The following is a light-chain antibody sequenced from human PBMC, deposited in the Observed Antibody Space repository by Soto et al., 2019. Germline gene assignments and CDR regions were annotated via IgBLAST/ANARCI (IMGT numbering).Light chain of an antibody. CDR3: QQRTSWPT. Sequence: EIVMTQSPATLSVSPGERATLSCRASQSVSSKLAWYQQKPGQAPRLLIYGATKRTSGTPDRFSGTGSETAFTLAISRLEPGDFAVYYCQQRTSWPTFGGGSKVDIK. V-gene: IGKV3D-15*01. CDR1: QSVSSK. J-gene: IGKJ4*01. CDR2: GAT.